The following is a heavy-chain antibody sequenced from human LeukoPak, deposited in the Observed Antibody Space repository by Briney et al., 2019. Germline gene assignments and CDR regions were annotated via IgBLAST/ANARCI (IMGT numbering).Heavy chain of an antibody. J-gene: IGHJ6*02. CDR1: GFTFSSYW. Sequence: GSLRLSCAASGFTFSSYWMHWVRQAPGKGLVWVSRINSDGSSTSYADSVKGRFTISRDNAKNTLYLQMNSLRAEDTAVYYCAKDIGFLEPSFYYYYGMDVWGQGTTVTVSS. V-gene: IGHV3-74*01. D-gene: IGHD3-3*02. CDR2: INSDGSST. CDR3: AKDIGFLEPSFYYYYGMDV.